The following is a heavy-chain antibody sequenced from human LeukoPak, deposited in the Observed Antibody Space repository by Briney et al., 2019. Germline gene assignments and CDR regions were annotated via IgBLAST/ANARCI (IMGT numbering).Heavy chain of an antibody. D-gene: IGHD5-12*01. CDR2: ISGDGDRT. J-gene: IGHJ5*02. V-gene: IGHV3-43*02. CDR3: AKDRGYEVVFDP. CDR1: GFTVSSNC. Sequence: GGSLRLSCAASGFTVSSNCMSWVRQAPGKGLEWVSLISGDGDRTSYADSVKGRFTISRDNNKNSLYLQMNSLRIEDTALYYCAKDRGYEVVFDPWGQGTLVAVSS.